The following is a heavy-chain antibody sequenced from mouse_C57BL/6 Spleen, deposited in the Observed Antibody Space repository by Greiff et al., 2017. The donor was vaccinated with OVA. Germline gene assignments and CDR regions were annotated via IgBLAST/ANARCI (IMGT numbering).Heavy chain of an antibody. D-gene: IGHD6-1*01. CDR2: IWSGGST. CDR3: ARNAGSYWYFDV. V-gene: IGHV2-2*01. Sequence: VHLVESGPGLVQPSQSLSITCTVSGFSLTSYGVHWVRQSPGKGLEWLGVIWSGGSTDYNAAFISRLSISKDNSKSQVFFKMNSLQADDTAIYYCARNAGSYWYFDVWGTGTTVTVSS. J-gene: IGHJ1*03. CDR1: GFSLTSYG.